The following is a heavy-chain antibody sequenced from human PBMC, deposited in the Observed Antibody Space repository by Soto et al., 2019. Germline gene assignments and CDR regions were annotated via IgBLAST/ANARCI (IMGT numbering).Heavy chain of an antibody. J-gene: IGHJ6*02. D-gene: IGHD2-2*02. Sequence: QVQLVQSGAEVKKPGSSVKVSCKASGGTSSSNAISWVRQAPGQGLEWMGGITLIFGTANYAQKFQGRVTITADESTTTDYMELSSLRSEDTAVYYCASSLVPAAIGFGYYYYGMDVWGQGTTVTVSS. V-gene: IGHV1-69*01. CDR2: ITLIFGTA. CDR3: ASSLVPAAIGFGYYYYGMDV. CDR1: GGTSSSNA.